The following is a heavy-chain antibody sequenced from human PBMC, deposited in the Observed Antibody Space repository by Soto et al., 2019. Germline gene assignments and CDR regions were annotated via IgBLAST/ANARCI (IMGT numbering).Heavy chain of an antibody. J-gene: IGHJ6*03. CDR1: GFNFSTSG. Sequence: QVQLVESGGGVVQPGRSLRLSCAASGFNFSTSGMHWVRQAPGKGLEWVAVIWYDGTNKYYADSVKGRFTISRDNSKNTLYLQMNSLRAEDTAVYYCAGAEASDASLVARYYYYYCMDVWGKGTTVAVSS. CDR3: AGAEASDASLVARYYYYYCMDV. D-gene: IGHD6-6*01. CDR2: IWYDGTNK. V-gene: IGHV3-33*01.